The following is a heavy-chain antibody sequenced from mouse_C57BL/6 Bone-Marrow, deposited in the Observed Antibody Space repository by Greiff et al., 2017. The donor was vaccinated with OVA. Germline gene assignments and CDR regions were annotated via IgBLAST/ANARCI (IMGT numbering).Heavy chain of an antibody. CDR2: ISDGGSYT. CDR3: ARDGLLRYYYAMDY. V-gene: IGHV5-4*01. J-gene: IGHJ4*01. Sequence: EVKLVESGGGLVKPGGSLKLSCAASGFTFSSYAMSWVRQTPEKRLEWVATISDGGSYTYYPDNVKGRFTISRDNAKNNLYLQMSHLKSEDTAMYYCARDGLLRYYYAMDYWGQGTSVTVSS. D-gene: IGHD2-3*01. CDR1: GFTFSSYA.